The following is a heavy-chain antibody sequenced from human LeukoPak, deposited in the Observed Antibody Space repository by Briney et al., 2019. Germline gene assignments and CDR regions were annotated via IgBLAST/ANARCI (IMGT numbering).Heavy chain of an antibody. CDR3: ARGQITGTTFWNYYYYYYMDV. D-gene: IGHD1-20*01. Sequence: SETLSLTCTVSGGSISTSSYYWSWIRQPPGKGLEWIGYIYYSGSTNYNPSLKSRVTISVDTSKNQFSLKLSSVTAADTAVYYCARGQITGTTFWNYYYYYYMDVWGKGTTVTVSS. CDR2: IYYSGST. V-gene: IGHV4-61*01. CDR1: GGSISTSSYY. J-gene: IGHJ6*03.